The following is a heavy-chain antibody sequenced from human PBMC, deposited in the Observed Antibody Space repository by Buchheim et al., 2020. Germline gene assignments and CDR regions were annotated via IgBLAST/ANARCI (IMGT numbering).Heavy chain of an antibody. V-gene: IGHV4-34*01. Sequence: QVQLQQWGAGLLKPSETLSLTCAVYGGSFSGYYWSWIRQPPGKGLEWIGEINHSGSTNYNPSLKSRVTISVDTSKKQFSLKLSSVTAADTAVYYCARGASSRSPDWYFDLWGRGTL. D-gene: IGHD6-13*01. CDR3: ARGASSRSPDWYFDL. J-gene: IGHJ2*01. CDR2: INHSGST. CDR1: GGSFSGYY.